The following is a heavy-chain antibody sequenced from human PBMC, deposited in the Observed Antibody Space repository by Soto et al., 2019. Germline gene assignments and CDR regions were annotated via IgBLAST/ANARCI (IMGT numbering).Heavy chain of an antibody. Sequence: SETLSLTCTVSGGSISSTYYYWGWIRQPPGKGLEWIGSIYYTGSTYYNPSLKSRVTISVDTSKNQFSLKLSSVTAADTTMYYCARHRLRDTRWDYYFDYWGQGTLVTVSS. J-gene: IGHJ4*02. CDR1: GGSISSTYYY. D-gene: IGHD5-18*01. CDR3: ARHRLRDTRWDYYFDY. CDR2: IYYTGST. V-gene: IGHV4-39*01.